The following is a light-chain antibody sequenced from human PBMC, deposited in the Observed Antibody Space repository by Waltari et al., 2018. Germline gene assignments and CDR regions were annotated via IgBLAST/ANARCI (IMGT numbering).Light chain of an antibody. Sequence: QLVLTQSPSASASLGASVKLTCTLSSGHSSNVIAWHQQQPEKGPRFLMKVNSDGSQSKGDKIPDRFSGSSSGAEHYLTISSRQSEDEADYYCQTGGHGTWVFGGGTKLTVL. J-gene: IGLJ3*02. CDR3: QTGGHGTWV. CDR1: SGHSSNV. V-gene: IGLV4-69*01. CDR2: VNSDGSQ.